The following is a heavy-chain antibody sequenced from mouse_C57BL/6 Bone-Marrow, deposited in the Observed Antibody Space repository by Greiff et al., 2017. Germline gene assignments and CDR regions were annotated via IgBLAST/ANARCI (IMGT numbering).Heavy chain of an antibody. CDR3: AKGRTGTSGWYFDV. J-gene: IGHJ1*03. Sequence: VQRVESGPGLVAPSPSLSITCTVSGFSLTSYGVSWVRQPPGKGLEWLGVIWGDGSTNYHSALISRLSISKDNSKCQVSLKLNSLQTDDTATYYCAKGRTGTSGWYFDVWGTGTTVTVSS. D-gene: IGHD4-1*01. CDR2: IWGDGST. V-gene: IGHV2-3*01. CDR1: GFSLTSYG.